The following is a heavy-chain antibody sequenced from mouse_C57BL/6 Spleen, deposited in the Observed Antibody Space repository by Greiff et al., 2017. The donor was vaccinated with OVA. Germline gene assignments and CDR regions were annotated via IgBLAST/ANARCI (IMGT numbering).Heavy chain of an antibody. CDR1: GYTFTSYW. D-gene: IGHD1-1*01. Sequence: QVQLQQPGAELVKPGASVKMSCKASGYTFTSYWITWVKQRPGQGLEWIGDIYPGSGSTNYNEKFKSKATLTVDTSSSTAYRQLSSLISEDSAVYSCARYCAGSSKDYYYAMDYWGQGTSLTVSS. CDR2: IYPGSGST. CDR3: ARYCAGSSKDYYYAMDY. J-gene: IGHJ4*01. V-gene: IGHV1-55*01.